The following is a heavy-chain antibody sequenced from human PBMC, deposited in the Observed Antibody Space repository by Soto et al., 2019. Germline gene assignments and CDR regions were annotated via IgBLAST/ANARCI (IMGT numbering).Heavy chain of an antibody. V-gene: IGHV4-59*08. Sequence: SETLSLTCTVSGGSISSYYWSWIRQPPGKGLEWIGYIYYSGSTNYNPSLKSRVTISVDTSKNQFSLKLSSVTAADTAVYYCARLTAVKTYHNYYYYMDFWGQGTTVTVSS. D-gene: IGHD4-4*01. J-gene: IGHJ6*03. CDR2: IYYSGST. CDR1: GGSISSYY. CDR3: ARLTAVKTYHNYYYYMDF.